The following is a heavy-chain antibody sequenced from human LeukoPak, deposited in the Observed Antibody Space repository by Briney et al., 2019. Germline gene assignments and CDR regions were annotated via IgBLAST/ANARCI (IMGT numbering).Heavy chain of an antibody. CDR3: ARWDSGEWFHDAFDI. D-gene: IGHD3-3*01. J-gene: IGHJ3*02. V-gene: IGHV4-59*08. CDR1: GGSISSYY. Sequence: PSETLPLTCTVSGGSISSYYWSWIRQPPGKGLEWIGYIYYSGSTNYNPSLKSRVTISVDTSKKQFSLKLSSVTAADTAVYYCARWDSGEWFHDAFDIWGQGTMVTVSS. CDR2: IYYSGST.